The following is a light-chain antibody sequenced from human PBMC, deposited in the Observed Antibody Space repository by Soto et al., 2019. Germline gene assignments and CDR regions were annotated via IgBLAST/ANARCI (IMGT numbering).Light chain of an antibody. V-gene: IGKV3-11*01. CDR3: QRET. CDR1: QSVSNS. J-gene: IGKJ1*01. CDR2: DAS. Sequence: EIVLKQSPATLSLSTGDRATLSCRASQSVSNSLAWYQQKPGQAPRLLIHDASERAAGIPARFSGSGSGTDFTLTISSLEPEDFAVYFCQRETFGQVANVDIK.